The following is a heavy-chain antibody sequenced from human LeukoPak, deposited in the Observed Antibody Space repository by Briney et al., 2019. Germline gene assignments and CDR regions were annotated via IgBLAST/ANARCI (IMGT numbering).Heavy chain of an antibody. CDR2: ISSSGSTI. J-gene: IGHJ4*02. D-gene: IGHD4-17*01. CDR1: GFNFSDYY. V-gene: IGHV3-11*01. CDR3: ARVGELYGYFDY. Sequence: GGSLRLSCAVSGFNFSDYYMSWIRQAPGQGLELVSYISSSGSTIYYADSVKGRFTISRDNAKNSLYLQMNSLRAEDTAVYYCARVGELYGYFDYWGQGTLVTVSS.